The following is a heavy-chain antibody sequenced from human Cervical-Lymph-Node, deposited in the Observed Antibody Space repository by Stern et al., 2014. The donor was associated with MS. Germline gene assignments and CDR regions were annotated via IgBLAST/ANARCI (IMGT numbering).Heavy chain of an antibody. CDR2: INPNSGAT. CDR1: ENTFTGYY. CDR3: ARISLGSGIDY. V-gene: IGHV1-2*02. J-gene: IGHJ4*02. D-gene: IGHD1-26*01. Sequence: QVQLVQSGAEVKQPGASMKVTCKASENTFTGYYIHWVRQAPGPGLEWMGWINPNSGATNYAQRFQDRVSLTSDTSNTLAYMELDRLTSDDTAVCYCARISLGSGIDYWGQGSLVTVSS.